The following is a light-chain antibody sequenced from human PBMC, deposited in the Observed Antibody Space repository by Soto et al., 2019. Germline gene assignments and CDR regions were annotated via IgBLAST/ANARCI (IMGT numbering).Light chain of an antibody. V-gene: IGLV1-51*02. Sequence: QSVLTQPHSVSAAPGQKVTISSSGTSSNIGNNYVSWYQQFPGAAPKLLIYENNKRPSGIPDRFSGSKSGTSATLGITGLQTGDQADYYCGTWHSSLSTWVFGGGTKLTVL. CDR1: SSNIGNNY. CDR2: ENN. J-gene: IGLJ3*02. CDR3: GTWHSSLSTWV.